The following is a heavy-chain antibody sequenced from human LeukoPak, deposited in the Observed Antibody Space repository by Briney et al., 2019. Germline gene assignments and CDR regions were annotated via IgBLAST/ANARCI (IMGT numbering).Heavy chain of an antibody. D-gene: IGHD3-3*01. CDR3: ARGPQYYDFYYYYMDV. J-gene: IGHJ6*03. Sequence: GASVKVSCKASGYTFTSYDINWVRQATGQGLEWMGWMNPNSGNTGYAQKFHGRVTITRNTSISTAYMELSSLRSEDTAVYYCARGPQYYDFYYYYMDVWGKGTTVTVSS. CDR1: GYTFTSYD. V-gene: IGHV1-8*03. CDR2: MNPNSGNT.